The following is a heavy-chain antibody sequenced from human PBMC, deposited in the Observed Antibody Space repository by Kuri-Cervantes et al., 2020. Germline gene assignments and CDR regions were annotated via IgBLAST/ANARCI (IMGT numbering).Heavy chain of an antibody. D-gene: IGHD3-10*01. V-gene: IGHV3-30*03. J-gene: IGHJ1*01. CDR2: ISYDGSNK. CDR1: GFTFSSYG. CDR3: ATAVVRGVMNQH. Sequence: LSLTCAASGFTFSSYGMHWVRQAPGKGLEWVAVISYDGSNKYYADSVKGRFTISRDNSKNTLYLQMNSLRAEDTAVYYCATAVVRGVMNQHWGQGTLVTVSS.